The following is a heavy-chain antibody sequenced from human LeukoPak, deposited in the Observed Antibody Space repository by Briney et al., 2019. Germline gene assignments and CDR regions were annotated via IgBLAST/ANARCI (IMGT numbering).Heavy chain of an antibody. CDR3: ARGPHIVVVSAAAFDP. V-gene: IGHV4-59*01. CDR2: IYYSGST. Sequence: PSETLSFTCTVSGGSISSYYWSWIRQPPGKGLEWIGYIYYSGSTNYNPSLKSRVTISVDTSKNQFSLKLSSVTAADTAVYYCARGPHIVVVSAAAFDPWGQGTLVTVSS. D-gene: IGHD2-2*01. J-gene: IGHJ5*02. CDR1: GGSISSYY.